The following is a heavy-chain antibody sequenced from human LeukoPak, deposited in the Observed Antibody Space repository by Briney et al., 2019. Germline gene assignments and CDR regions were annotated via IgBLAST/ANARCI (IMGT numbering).Heavy chain of an antibody. Sequence: PGGSLRLSCAASGFTFSSYAMHWVRQAPGKGLEWVAVISYDGSNKYYADSVKGRFTISRDNSKNTLYLQMNSLRAEDTAVYYCAREGAPIFGVVIIPAPPDYWGQGTLVTVSS. CDR1: GFTFSSYA. CDR3: AREGAPIFGVVIIPAPPDY. D-gene: IGHD3-3*01. V-gene: IGHV3-30-3*01. CDR2: ISYDGSNK. J-gene: IGHJ4*02.